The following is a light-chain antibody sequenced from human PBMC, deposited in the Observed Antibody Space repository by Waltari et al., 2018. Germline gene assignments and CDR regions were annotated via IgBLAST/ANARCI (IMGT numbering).Light chain of an antibody. Sequence: SYVLTQPPSVSVAPGKTARITCGGNNIGSKNVYLYQQKTGQAPALVIYYDTNRPSGIPERFSGSNSGNTATLTISRVEAGDEADYYCQVWDSNSDHQVFGTGTKVTVL. V-gene: IGLV3-21*04. CDR3: QVWDSNSDHQV. CDR2: YDT. CDR1: NIGSKN. J-gene: IGLJ1*01.